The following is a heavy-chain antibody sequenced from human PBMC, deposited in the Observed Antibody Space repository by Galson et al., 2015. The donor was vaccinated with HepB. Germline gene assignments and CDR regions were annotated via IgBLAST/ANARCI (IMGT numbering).Heavy chain of an antibody. CDR3: ARGPLGILTGYYYFDY. Sequence: SLRLSCAASGFTFDDYGMSWVRQAPGKGLEWVSGINWNGGSTGYADSVKGRFTISRDNAKNSLYLQMNSLRAEDTALYYCARGPLGILTGYYYFDYWGQGTLVTVSS. CDR2: INWNGGST. CDR1: GFTFDDYG. V-gene: IGHV3-20*04. D-gene: IGHD3-9*01. J-gene: IGHJ4*02.